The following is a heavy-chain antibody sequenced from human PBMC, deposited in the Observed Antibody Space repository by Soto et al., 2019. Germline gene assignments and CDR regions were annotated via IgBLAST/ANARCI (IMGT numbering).Heavy chain of an antibody. Sequence: GGSLRLSCAASGFTFDDYAMHWVRQAPGEGLEWASLISGDGGSTYYADSVKGRFTISRDNSKNSLYLQMNSLRTEDTALYYCAKDIKGGLNYYYGMDVWGQGTTVTVSS. CDR3: AKDIKGGLNYYYGMDV. V-gene: IGHV3-43*02. D-gene: IGHD3-16*01. CDR1: GFTFDDYA. CDR2: ISGDGGST. J-gene: IGHJ6*02.